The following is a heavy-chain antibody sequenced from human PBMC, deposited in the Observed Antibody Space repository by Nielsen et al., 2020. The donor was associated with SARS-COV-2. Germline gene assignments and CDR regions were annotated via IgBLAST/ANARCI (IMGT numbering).Heavy chain of an antibody. J-gene: IGHJ4*02. CDR2: ISSYSNYK. V-gene: IGHV3-21*01. Sequence: GGSLRLSCEASGFNFSQYTMNWVRQAPGQGLEWASSISSYSNYKQYSDPVKDRFAISRDNAKSSLYLQMSSLRSEDTGVYYCVGESSTYYIDYWGQGILVTVSS. CDR1: GFNFSQYT. CDR3: VGESSTYYIDY. D-gene: IGHD2-15*01.